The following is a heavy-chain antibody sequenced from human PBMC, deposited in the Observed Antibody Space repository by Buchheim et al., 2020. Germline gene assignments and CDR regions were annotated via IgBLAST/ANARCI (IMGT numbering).Heavy chain of an antibody. CDR2: INPSGGST. D-gene: IGHD2-2*03. CDR3: ARDVDIVVVPAAMIRYGMDV. CDR1: GYTFTSYY. J-gene: IGHJ6*02. Sequence: QVQLVQSGAEVKKPGASVKVSCKASGYTFTSYYMHWVRQAPGQGLEWMGIINPSGGSTSYAQKFQGRVTMTRDTSTSTVYMELSSLRSEDTAVYYCARDVDIVVVPAAMIRYGMDVWGQGTT. V-gene: IGHV1-46*03.